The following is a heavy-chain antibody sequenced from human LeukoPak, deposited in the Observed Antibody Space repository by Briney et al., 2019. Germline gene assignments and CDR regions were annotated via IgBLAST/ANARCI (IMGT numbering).Heavy chain of an antibody. CDR2: IWYDGSNK. CDR3: ARKHPGSQGAFDI. V-gene: IGHV3-33*01. J-gene: IGHJ3*02. Sequence: GGSLRLSCAASGFAFSSYGMHWVRQAPGKGLEWVAVIWYDGSNKYYADSVKGRFTISRDNSKNTLYLQMNSLRAEDTAVYYCARKHPGSQGAFDIWGQGTMVTVSS. D-gene: IGHD2-15*01. CDR1: GFAFSSYG.